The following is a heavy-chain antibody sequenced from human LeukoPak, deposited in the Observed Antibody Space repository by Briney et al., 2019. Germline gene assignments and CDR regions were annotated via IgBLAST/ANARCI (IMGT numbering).Heavy chain of an antibody. CDR3: AAVTGTTGCFDY. D-gene: IGHD1-7*01. V-gene: IGHV3-30-3*01. CDR1: GFTFSSYA. Sequence: GRSLRLSCAASGFTFSSYAMHWVCQAPGKGLEWVAVISYDGSNKYYADSVKGRFTISRDNSKNTLYLQMNSLRAEDTAVYYCAAVTGTTGCFDYWGQGTLVTISS. CDR2: ISYDGSNK. J-gene: IGHJ4*02.